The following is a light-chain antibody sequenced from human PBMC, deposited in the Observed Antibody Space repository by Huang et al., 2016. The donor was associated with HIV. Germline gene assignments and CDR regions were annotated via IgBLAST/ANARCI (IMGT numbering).Light chain of an antibody. V-gene: IGKV2-29*02. CDR3: MQSVHLRT. CDR1: QSLLLGDGETF. J-gene: IGKJ2*02. Sequence: IVMTQTPLSLSVTPGQPATISCKSNQSLLLGDGETFLYWYLQREGQSPQPQIYDGSSRFSGVPDRVSGSGSGTEFTLKISRVEAGDVGIYYCMQSVHLRTFGQGTKLEIK. CDR2: DGS.